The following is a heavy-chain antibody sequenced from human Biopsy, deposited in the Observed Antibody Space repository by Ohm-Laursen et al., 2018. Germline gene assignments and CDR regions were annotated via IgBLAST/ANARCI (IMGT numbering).Heavy chain of an antibody. J-gene: IGHJ4*02. CDR3: ARGSGSGFYFDQ. CDR2: IYAGATT. Sequence: GSLRLSCTASKFTVRTNSMSWVRLAPGKGLEWVSVIYAGATTYYPDSVKVRFTISRDNSRNTVYLQMDSLRGEDTAVYFCARGSGSGFYFDQWGQGTLVTVSS. CDR1: KFTVRTNS. V-gene: IGHV3-66*01. D-gene: IGHD2-15*01.